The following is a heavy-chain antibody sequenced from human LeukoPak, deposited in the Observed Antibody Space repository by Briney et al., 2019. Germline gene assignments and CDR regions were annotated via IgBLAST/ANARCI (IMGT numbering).Heavy chain of an antibody. D-gene: IGHD4-17*01. CDR2: INHSGST. Sequence: PSETLSLTCAVYGGSFSGYYWSWIRQPPGKGLEWIGEINHSGSTNYNPSLKSRVTISVDTSKNQFSLKLSSVTAADTAVYYCARNDYGDYGWYFDLWGRGTLVTVSP. J-gene: IGHJ2*01. CDR1: GGSFSGYY. V-gene: IGHV4-34*01. CDR3: ARNDYGDYGWYFDL.